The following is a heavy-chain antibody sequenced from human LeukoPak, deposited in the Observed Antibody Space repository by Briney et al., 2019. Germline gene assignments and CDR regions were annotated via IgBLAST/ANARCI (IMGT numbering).Heavy chain of an antibody. CDR1: GYTFSSYD. J-gene: IGHJ6*03. D-gene: IGHD5-12*01. CDR2: MNPNDGNT. CDR3: ARGRGGRRIYHYYMDV. Sequence: ASVKVSCKASGYTFSSYDINWVRQATGQGLEWMGWMNPNDGNTGYAQKFQGRVTMTRNTSISTAYMELSSLRSEDTAVYYCARGRGGRRIYHYYMDVWGKGTMVTISS. V-gene: IGHV1-8*01.